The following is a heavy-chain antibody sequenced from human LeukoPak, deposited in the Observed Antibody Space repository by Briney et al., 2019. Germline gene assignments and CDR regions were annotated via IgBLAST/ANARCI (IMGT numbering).Heavy chain of an antibody. CDR1: GYTFSTYW. CDR3: ARPSTVTTYIDY. CDR2: IYPGDSDT. V-gene: IGHV5-51*01. D-gene: IGHD4-17*01. Sequence: GESLKISCKGFGYTFSTYWIGWVRQMPGKGLEWMGIIYPGDSDTRYSPSFQGQVTISADKSISTAYLQWSSLKASDTAMYYCARPSTVTTYIDYWGQGTLVTVSS. J-gene: IGHJ4*02.